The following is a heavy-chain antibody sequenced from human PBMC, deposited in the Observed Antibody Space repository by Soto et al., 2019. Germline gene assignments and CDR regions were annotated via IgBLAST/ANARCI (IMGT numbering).Heavy chain of an antibody. V-gene: IGHV1-58*02. CDR3: AASRFLEWSMGYNWFDP. CDR1: CFTFTYSV. Sequence: PGKVSCKASCFTFTYSVMRWGRQASGQNLEWIGWIVVGSGNTNYAQKFQERVTITRDMSTSTAYMELSSLRSEDTAVYYCAASRFLEWSMGYNWFDPWGQGTLVTVSS. J-gene: IGHJ5*02. CDR2: IVVGSGNT. D-gene: IGHD3-3*01.